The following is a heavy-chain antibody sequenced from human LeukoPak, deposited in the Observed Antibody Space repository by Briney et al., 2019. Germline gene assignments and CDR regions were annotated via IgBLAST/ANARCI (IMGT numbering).Heavy chain of an antibody. V-gene: IGHV3-33*01. D-gene: IGHD6-19*01. Sequence: GRSLRLSCAASGFTFSSYGMHWVRQAPGKGLEWVAVIWYDGSNKYYADSVKGRFTISRDNSKNTLYLQMNSLRAEDTAVYYCARDHSSGWYSDYFDHWGQGTLVTVSS. CDR1: GFTFSSYG. J-gene: IGHJ4*02. CDR3: ARDHSSGWYSDYFDH. CDR2: IWYDGSNK.